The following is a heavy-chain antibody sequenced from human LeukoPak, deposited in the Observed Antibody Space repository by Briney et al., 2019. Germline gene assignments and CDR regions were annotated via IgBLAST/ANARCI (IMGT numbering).Heavy chain of an antibody. J-gene: IGHJ4*02. Sequence: SETLSLTCTVSGGSISSSSYYWGWIRQPPGKGLEWIGSIYYSGSTYYNPSLKSRVTISVDTSKNQFSLQLNSVTPEDTAVYYCAREAVNSFDYWGQGILVTVSS. CDR2: IYYSGST. CDR1: GGSISSSSYY. D-gene: IGHD2/OR15-2a*01. CDR3: AREAVNSFDY. V-gene: IGHV4-39*02.